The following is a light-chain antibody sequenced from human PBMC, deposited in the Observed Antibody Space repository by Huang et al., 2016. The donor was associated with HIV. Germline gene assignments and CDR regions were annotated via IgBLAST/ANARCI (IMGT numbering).Light chain of an antibody. CDR2: IAS. CDR1: QGISKS. J-gene: IGKJ1*01. Sequence: DIQMTQSPSSLSAYVGDRVTITCRASQGISKSLAWYQQTPGNAPKLLVYIASRLERGVPSRFSGSGSETDYTLTISGLQPEDSATYYCQQYFSPLRTFGQGTKVEIK. V-gene: IGKV1-NL1*01. CDR3: QQYFSPLRT.